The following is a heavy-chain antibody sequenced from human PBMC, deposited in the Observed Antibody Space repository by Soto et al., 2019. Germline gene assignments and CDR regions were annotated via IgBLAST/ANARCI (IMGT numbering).Heavy chain of an antibody. Sequence: QVQLVQSGAEVKKPGSSVKVSCKASGGTVSSYAISWVRQAPGQGLEWMGGIIPIFGTADYAQKFQGRVTITADESTSTAYMELSSLRSEDTAVYYCARSGARPGDYYYGMDVWGRGTTVTVSS. CDR3: ARSGARPGDYYYGMDV. CDR2: IIPIFGTA. D-gene: IGHD3-10*01. J-gene: IGHJ6*02. V-gene: IGHV1-69*12. CDR1: GGTVSSYA.